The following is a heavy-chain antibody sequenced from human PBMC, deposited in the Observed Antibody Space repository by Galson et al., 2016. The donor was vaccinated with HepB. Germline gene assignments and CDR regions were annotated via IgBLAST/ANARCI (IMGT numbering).Heavy chain of an antibody. J-gene: IGHJ3*01. Sequence: SLRLSCAGSEFTFSSYGLSWVRQTPEKGLEWVSFISDSGTNIHYADSVKGRFTISRDNAENSLFLQMNSLRDEDTAMYYCARDVMGTWLYGFDLWGQGTMVTVSS. V-gene: IGHV3-48*02. D-gene: IGHD5-12*01. CDR2: ISDSGTNI. CDR3: ARDVMGTWLYGFDL. CDR1: EFTFSSYG.